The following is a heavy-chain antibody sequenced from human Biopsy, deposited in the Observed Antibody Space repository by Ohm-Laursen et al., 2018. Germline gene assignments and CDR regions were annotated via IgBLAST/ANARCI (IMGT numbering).Heavy chain of an antibody. CDR3: VREPKTGTAEAWYFDL. CDR2: ISYNERT. CDR1: GASVKTSGYF. D-gene: IGHD3-9*01. J-gene: IGHJ2*01. V-gene: IGHV4-31*03. Sequence: TLSLTCSVSGASVKTSGYFWAWIRQRPGKGLEWIGYISYNERTHYNPSLTSRLAISFDTSNNRISLQLRSVSVADTAVYYCVREPKTGTAEAWYFDLWGRGSPVTVP.